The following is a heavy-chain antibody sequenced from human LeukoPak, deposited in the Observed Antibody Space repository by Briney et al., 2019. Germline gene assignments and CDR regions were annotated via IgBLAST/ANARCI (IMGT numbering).Heavy chain of an antibody. J-gene: IGHJ5*02. CDR1: GGSISSSSYY. D-gene: IGHD4-23*01. Sequence: SETLSLTCTVSGGSISSSSYYWGWIRQPPGKGLEWIGSIYNSGKTYHNPSLKSRVTISVDTSKNQFSLQLGSVTAADTAVYYCVKSVSTTTLGFSGADPWGQGTLVTVSS. CDR2: IYNSGKT. V-gene: IGHV4-39*07. CDR3: VKSVSTTTLGFSGADP.